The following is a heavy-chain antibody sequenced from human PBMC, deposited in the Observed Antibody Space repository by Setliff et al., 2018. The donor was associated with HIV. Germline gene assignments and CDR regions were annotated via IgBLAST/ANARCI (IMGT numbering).Heavy chain of an antibody. CDR2: IYQTGSI. CDR1: GYSITNGYY. D-gene: IGHD2-15*01. J-gene: IGHJ4*02. V-gene: IGHV4-38-2*02. CDR3: ARQAWHSGRNGYFVDY. Sequence: SETLSLTCSVSGYSITNGYYWGWFRQSPGKGLEWIATIYQTGSIYYNPSLQSRVTLLLDMSKNQFSLKLSSVTAADTAVYYCARQAWHSGRNGYFVDYWGQGTQVTVSS.